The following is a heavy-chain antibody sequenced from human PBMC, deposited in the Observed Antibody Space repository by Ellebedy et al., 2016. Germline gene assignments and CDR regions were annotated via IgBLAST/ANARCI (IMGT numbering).Heavy chain of an antibody. CDR2: TYYSGST. D-gene: IGHD3-10*01. V-gene: IGHV4-59*01. J-gene: IGHJ4*02. CDR3: ARAGLFYYGSETYYIPEF. Sequence: SETLSLTXTVSGGSISSFYRTWIRQPPGKGLEWIGYTYYSGSTNYNPSLKSRVTISLDTPKNQCSLKLSSVTAADTAVYYCARAGLFYYGSETYYIPEFWGQGALVTVSS. CDR1: GGSISSFY.